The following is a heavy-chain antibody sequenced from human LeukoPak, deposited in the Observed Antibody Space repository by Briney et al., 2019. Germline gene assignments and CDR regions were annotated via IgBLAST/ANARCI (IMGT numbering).Heavy chain of an antibody. CDR1: GGSISSYY. J-gene: IGHJ6*03. CDR3: ARRVHYYYYMDV. CDR2: IYTSGST. V-gene: IGHV4-4*09. Sequence: SETLSLTCTVSGGSISSYYWSWIRQPPGKGLEWIGYIYTSGSTNYNPPLKSRVTISIDTSKNQFSLKLSSVTAADTAVYYCARRVHYYYYMDVWGKGTTVTVSS.